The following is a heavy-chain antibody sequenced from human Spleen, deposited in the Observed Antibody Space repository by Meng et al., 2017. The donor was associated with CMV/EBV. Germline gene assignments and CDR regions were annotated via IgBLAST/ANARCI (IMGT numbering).Heavy chain of an antibody. J-gene: IGHJ4*02. CDR1: GGSISSSGYY. V-gene: IGHV4-39*07. Sequence: SETLSLTCTVSGGSISSSGYYWGWIRQPPGKGLEWIGSIYYGGNTYYNPSPKSRVTISVDTSKNQFSLKLSSVTAADTAVYYCARQTPHDYGDYVFDYWGQGTLVTVSS. D-gene: IGHD4-17*01. CDR3: ARQTPHDYGDYVFDY. CDR2: IYYGGNT.